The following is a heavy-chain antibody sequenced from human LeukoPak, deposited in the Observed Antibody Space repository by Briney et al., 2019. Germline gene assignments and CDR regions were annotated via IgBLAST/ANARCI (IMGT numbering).Heavy chain of an antibody. J-gene: IGHJ4*02. CDR3: ARDYIAYDPLDF. CDR2: ISSSSSHI. V-gene: IGHV3-21*01. CDR1: GFPFRTYD. Sequence: PGGSLRLSCAASGFPFRTYDMNWVRQAPGKGLEWVSSISSSSSHIYYGDSVKGRFTISRDNAKNSLYLQMNSLRAEDTAVYYCARDYIAYDPLDFWGQGTLVTVSS. D-gene: IGHD5-12*01.